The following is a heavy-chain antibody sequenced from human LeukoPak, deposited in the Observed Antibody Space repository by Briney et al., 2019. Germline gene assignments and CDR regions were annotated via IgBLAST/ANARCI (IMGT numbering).Heavy chain of an antibody. CDR2: IYYSGST. CDR3: ARIAKVDLKYFDY. CDR1: GDSMSGYY. J-gene: IGHJ4*02. D-gene: IGHD2-21*01. V-gene: IGHV4-59*08. Sequence: SETLSLTCSVSGDSMSGYYWSWIRQPPGKGLEWIGYIYYSGSTNYNPSLKSRVTISLDTSKNQFSLKLSSVTAADTAVYYCARIAKVDLKYFDYWGQGTLVTVSS.